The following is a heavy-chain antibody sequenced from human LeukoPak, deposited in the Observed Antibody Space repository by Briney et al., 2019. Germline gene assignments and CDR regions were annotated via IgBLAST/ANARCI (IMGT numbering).Heavy chain of an antibody. D-gene: IGHD3-22*01. Sequence: GASVKVSCKASGYTFNGYYMHRVRRAPGQGLEWLGWINPHSGDTNYAQKFQGRVTMTRDTSISTAYMELSRLRSDDTAVYYCARGKGYYESSGYYPFDYWGQGTLVTVSS. CDR2: INPHSGDT. V-gene: IGHV1-2*02. J-gene: IGHJ4*02. CDR1: GYTFNGYY. CDR3: ARGKGYYESSGYYPFDY.